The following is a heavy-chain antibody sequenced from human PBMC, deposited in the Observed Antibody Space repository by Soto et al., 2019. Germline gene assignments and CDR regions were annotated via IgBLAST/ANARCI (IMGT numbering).Heavy chain of an antibody. V-gene: IGHV1-18*01. CDR2: ISAYNGNT. J-gene: IGHJ4*02. D-gene: IGHD2-2*01. CDR3: ARDSRETEDIVVVPAAMGVDY. Sequence: ASVKVSCKASGYTFTSYGISWVRQAPGQGLEWMGWISAYNGNTNYAQKLQGRVTMTTDTSTSTAYMELRSLRSDDTAVYYCARDSRETEDIVVVPAAMGVDYWGQGTLVTVSS. CDR1: GYTFTSYG.